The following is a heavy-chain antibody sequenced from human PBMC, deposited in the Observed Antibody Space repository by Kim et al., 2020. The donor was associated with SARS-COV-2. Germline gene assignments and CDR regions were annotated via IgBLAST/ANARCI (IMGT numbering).Heavy chain of an antibody. Sequence: SETLSLTCTVSGGSISSSSYYWGWIRQPPGKGLEWIGSIYYSGSTYYNPSLKSRVTISVDTSKNQFSLRLSSVTAADTAVYYCARRERYCGSTSCYAGMEFDYWGQGTLVTVSS. CDR1: GGSISSSSYY. V-gene: IGHV4-39*01. D-gene: IGHD2-2*01. CDR2: IYYSGST. J-gene: IGHJ4*02. CDR3: ARRERYCGSTSCYAGMEFDY.